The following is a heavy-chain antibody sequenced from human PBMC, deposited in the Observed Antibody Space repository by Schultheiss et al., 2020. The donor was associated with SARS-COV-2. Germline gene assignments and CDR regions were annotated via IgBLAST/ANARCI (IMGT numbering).Heavy chain of an antibody. CDR3: ARYSYGFFYYYYYGMDV. D-gene: IGHD5-18*01. V-gene: IGHV4-31*03. Sequence: SETLSLTCTVSGDSISSEGYYWNWIRQHPGKGLEWIGYIYYSGTTDYNPSLQSRVTISVDTSKNQFSLKLSSVTAADTAVYYCARYSYGFFYYYYYGMDVWGQGTTVTVSS. CDR1: GDSISSEGYY. J-gene: IGHJ6*02. CDR2: IYYSGTT.